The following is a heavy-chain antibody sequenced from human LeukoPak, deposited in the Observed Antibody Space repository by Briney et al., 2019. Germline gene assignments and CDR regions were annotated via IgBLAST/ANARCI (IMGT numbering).Heavy chain of an antibody. D-gene: IGHD2-15*01. CDR2: INPNSGGT. CDR3: ARQADCSGGSCYSWDY. V-gene: IGHV1-2*04. Sequence: ASVNVSCTASGCTFTGYYMHWVRQAPGQGLEWMGWINPNSGGTNYAQKFQGWVTMTRDTSISTAYMELSRLRSDDTAVYYCARQADCSGGSCYSWDYWGQGTLVTVSS. J-gene: IGHJ4*02. CDR1: GCTFTGYY.